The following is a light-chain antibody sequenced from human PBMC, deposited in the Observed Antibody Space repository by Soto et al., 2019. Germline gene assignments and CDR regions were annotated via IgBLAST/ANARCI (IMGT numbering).Light chain of an antibody. V-gene: IGKV1-5*01. CDR3: QQYNSYSPT. Sequence: DIQMPQSPSTLSASVGDRVTITCRASQRISSWLAWYQQKPGKAPKLLIYDASRLESGVPSRFSGSGSGTEFTLTISSLPPDDFATYYCQQYNSYSPTFSQGAKVEIK. CDR1: QRISSW. J-gene: IGKJ1*01. CDR2: DAS.